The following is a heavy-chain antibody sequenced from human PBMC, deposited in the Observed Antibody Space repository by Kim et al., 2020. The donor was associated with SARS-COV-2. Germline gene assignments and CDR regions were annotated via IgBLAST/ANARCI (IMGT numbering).Heavy chain of an antibody. D-gene: IGHD3-9*01. CDR1: GFTFSSYE. Sequence: GGSLRLSCAASGFTFSSYEMNWVRQAPGKGLEWVSYISSSGSTIYYADSVKGRFTISRDNAKNSLYLQMNSLRAEDTAVYYCARDQYDILTAGIMGDYYYYGMDVWGQGTTVTVSS. CDR3: ARDQYDILTAGIMGDYYYYGMDV. V-gene: IGHV3-48*03. CDR2: ISSSGSTI. J-gene: IGHJ6*02.